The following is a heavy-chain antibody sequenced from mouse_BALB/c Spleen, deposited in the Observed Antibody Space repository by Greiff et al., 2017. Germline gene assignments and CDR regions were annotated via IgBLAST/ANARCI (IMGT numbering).Heavy chain of an antibody. D-gene: IGHD1-2*01. Sequence: VQLEESGPGLVQPSHSLSITCTASGFSLTSYGVHWVRQSPGKGLEWLGVIWSGGSTDYNAAFISRLSISKDNSTSHVFFKMNSLQANDTAIYYCASTALAYWGQGTLVTVSA. CDR1: GFSLTSYG. CDR3: ASTALAY. CDR2: IWSGGST. V-gene: IGHV2-2*02. J-gene: IGHJ3*01.